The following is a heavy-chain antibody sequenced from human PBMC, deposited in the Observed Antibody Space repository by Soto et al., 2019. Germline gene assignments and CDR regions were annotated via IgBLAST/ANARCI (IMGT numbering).Heavy chain of an antibody. D-gene: IGHD1-26*01. Sequence: QITLKESGPTLVKPTQTLTLTCTFSGFSLSTSGVGVGWIRQPPGKALELLALIYWDDDKRYSPSPKSRLTITKDASKNQVVLTLTNIDPVDTATYDCAHRRTVAATGGSDCWGQGTLVTVSS. CDR2: IYWDDDK. CDR1: GFSLSTSGVG. V-gene: IGHV2-5*02. J-gene: IGHJ4*02. CDR3: AHRRTVAATGGSDC.